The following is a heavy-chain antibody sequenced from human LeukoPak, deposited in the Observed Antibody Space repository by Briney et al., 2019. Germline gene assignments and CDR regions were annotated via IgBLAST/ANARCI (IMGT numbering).Heavy chain of an antibody. J-gene: IGHJ4*02. CDR1: GGSISSSSYY. Sequence: SETLSLTCTVSGGSISSSSYYWGWIRQPPGKGLEWIGSIYYSGSTYYNPSLKSRVTISVDASKNQFSLKLSSVTAADTAVYYCARVGGATPVYYFDYWGQGTLVTVSS. CDR3: ARVGGATPVYYFDY. CDR2: IYYSGST. V-gene: IGHV4-39*01. D-gene: IGHD1-26*01.